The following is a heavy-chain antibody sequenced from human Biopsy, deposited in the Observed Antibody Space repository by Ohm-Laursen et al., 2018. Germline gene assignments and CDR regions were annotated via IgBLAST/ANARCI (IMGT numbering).Heavy chain of an antibody. V-gene: IGHV4-59*01. CDR3: ARDRGYYSDRTVPGYFDL. CDR2: VYYTGST. D-gene: IGHD3-22*01. Sequence: SETLSLTCPVSGDSISSYYWSWIRQPPGKGLEWIGYVYYTGSTDYNPSPQSRVTISVDTSKNHFSLRLRSVTPADTAIYYCARDRGYYSDRTVPGYFDLWGRGTLVTVSS. CDR1: GDSISSYY. J-gene: IGHJ2*01.